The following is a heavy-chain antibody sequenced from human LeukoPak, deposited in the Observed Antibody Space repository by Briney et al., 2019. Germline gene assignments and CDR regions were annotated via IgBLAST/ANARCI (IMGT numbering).Heavy chain of an antibody. CDR2: INPNSGGT. D-gene: IGHD3-10*01. J-gene: IGHJ4*02. V-gene: IGHV1-2*02. CDR3: ARKRWFGELSSDY. Sequence: ASVKVSCKASGYTFTSYYIHWVRQAPGQGLEWMGWINPNSGGTNYAQKFQGRVTMTRDTSISTAYMELSRLRSDDTAVYYCARKRWFGELSSDYWGQGTLVTVSS. CDR1: GYTFTSYY.